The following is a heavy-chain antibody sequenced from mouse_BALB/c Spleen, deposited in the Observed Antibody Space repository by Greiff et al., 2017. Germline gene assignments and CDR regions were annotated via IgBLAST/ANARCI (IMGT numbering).Heavy chain of an antibody. V-gene: IGHV5-4*02. Sequence: EVQGVESGGGLVKPGGSLKLSCAASGFTFSDYYMYWVRQTPEKRLEWVATISDGGSYTYYPDSVKGRFTISRDNAKNNLYLQMSSLKSEDTAMYYCAREEELTGNDYAMDYWGQGTSVTVSS. CDR3: AREEELTGNDYAMDY. D-gene: IGHD4-1*01. J-gene: IGHJ4*01. CDR1: GFTFSDYY. CDR2: ISDGGSYT.